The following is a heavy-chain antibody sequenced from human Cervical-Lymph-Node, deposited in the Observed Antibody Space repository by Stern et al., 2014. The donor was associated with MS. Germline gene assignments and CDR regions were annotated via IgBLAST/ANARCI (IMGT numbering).Heavy chain of an antibody. CDR1: GFTFSSYS. CDR2: ISSSSSYL. D-gene: IGHD6-19*01. J-gene: IGHJ6*02. Sequence: EVQLVESGGGLVKPGGSLRLSCAASGFTFSSYSMNWVRQAPGKGLEWVSSISSSSSYLYYADSVKGRFTISRDNAKNSLYLQMNSLRAEDTAVYYCARGRERQWLVRTTSNYYYYGMDVWGQGTTVTVSS. CDR3: ARGRERQWLVRTTSNYYYYGMDV. V-gene: IGHV3-21*01.